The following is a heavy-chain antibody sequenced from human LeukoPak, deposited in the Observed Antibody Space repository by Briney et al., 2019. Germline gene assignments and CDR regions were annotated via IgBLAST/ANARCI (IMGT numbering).Heavy chain of an antibody. Sequence: GGSLRLSCAASGFTFSSYAMSWVRQAPGKGLEWLSGISHSGIHTYYADSVKGRFTISRDNSKNTLYLQMSSLRVGDTAVYYCAKDRLAMLVVVTQNDYWGQGTLVTVSS. CDR2: ISHSGIHT. D-gene: IGHD3-22*01. CDR1: GFTFSSYA. J-gene: IGHJ4*02. CDR3: AKDRLAMLVVVTQNDY. V-gene: IGHV3-23*01.